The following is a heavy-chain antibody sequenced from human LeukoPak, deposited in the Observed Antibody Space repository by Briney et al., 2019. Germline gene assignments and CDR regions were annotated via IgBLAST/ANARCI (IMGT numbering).Heavy chain of an antibody. CDR3: VVEAFGWFDP. CDR2: MNPNSGNT. V-gene: IGHV1-8*03. J-gene: IGHJ5*02. D-gene: IGHD3-3*01. Sequence: ASVKVSCKVSGYTFTDYYMHWVRQATGQGLEWMGWMNPNSGNTGYAQKFQGRVTITRNTSISTAYMELSSLRSEDTAVYYCVVEAFGWFDPWGQGTLVTVSS. CDR1: GYTFTDYY.